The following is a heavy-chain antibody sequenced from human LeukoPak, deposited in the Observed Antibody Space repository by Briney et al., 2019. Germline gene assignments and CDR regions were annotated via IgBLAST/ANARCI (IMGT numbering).Heavy chain of an antibody. CDR2: IRYNGNT. V-gene: IGHV4-59*01. Sequence: PSETLSLTCTVSGGSIIGYWWSWIRQPPGKGLEWIGNIRYNGNTYSKPSLKSRVTISVDTSKNQFSMKLSSVTAADTAMYYCARYAALSGPNWLDPWGRGTLVTVSS. J-gene: IGHJ5*02. CDR3: ARYAALSGPNWLDP. CDR1: GGSIIGYW. D-gene: IGHD6-19*01.